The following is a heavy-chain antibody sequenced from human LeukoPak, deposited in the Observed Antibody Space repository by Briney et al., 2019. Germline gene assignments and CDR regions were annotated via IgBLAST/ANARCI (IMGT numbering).Heavy chain of an antibody. CDR3: ARGNYGDHYFDY. V-gene: IGHV4-59*01. CDR2: IYYSGST. Sequence: SETLSLTCTVSGGSISSYYWSWIRQPPGKGLEWIGYIYYSGSTNYNPSLKSRVTISVDTSKNQFSLKLSSVTAADTSVYYCARGNYGDHYFDYWGQGTLVTVSS. CDR1: GGSISSYY. J-gene: IGHJ4*02. D-gene: IGHD4-17*01.